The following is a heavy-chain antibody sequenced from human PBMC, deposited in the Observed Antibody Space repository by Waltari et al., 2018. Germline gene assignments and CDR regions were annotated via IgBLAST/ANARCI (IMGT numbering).Heavy chain of an antibody. CDR3: AKDPFAVAALYYFDY. CDR2: ISSSSSYI. CDR1: GFTFSSYS. D-gene: IGHD6-19*01. Sequence: EVQLVESGGGLVKPGGSLRLSCAASGFTFSSYSMNWVRQAPGKGLGWVSSISSSSSYIYYADSVKGRFTISRDNSKNTLYLQMSSLRAEDTAVYYCAKDPFAVAALYYFDYWGQGTLVTVSS. V-gene: IGHV3-21*04. J-gene: IGHJ4*02.